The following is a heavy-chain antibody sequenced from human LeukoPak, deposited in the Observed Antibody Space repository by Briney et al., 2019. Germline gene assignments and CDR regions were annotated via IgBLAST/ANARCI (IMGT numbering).Heavy chain of an antibody. CDR2: INTNIGIP. Sequence: GASVKVSCKASGYTFINYAMNWVRQAPGQGLEWMGWINTNIGIPTYAQSCTGRCVFSLYSCVSTAYLQISSLKADDTAVYYCSRVPFVVLGVTGNWFDPWGQGTLVTVSS. CDR1: GYTFINYA. V-gene: IGHV7-4-1*02. CDR3: SRVPFVVLGVTGNWFDP. D-gene: IGHD2-2*01. J-gene: IGHJ5*02.